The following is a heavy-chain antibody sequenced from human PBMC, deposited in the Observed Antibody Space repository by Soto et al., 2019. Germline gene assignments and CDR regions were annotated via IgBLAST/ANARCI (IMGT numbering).Heavy chain of an antibody. CDR1: GFTFSAYW. Sequence: PGGSLILSCAASGFTFSAYWMSWVRQAPGKGLEWVANIKQAGSEKYYVDSVNGRFIISRDDAKNSLFLQVNSLRVEDTAVYYCAREKRANGYFDYWGQGTLVTVSS. V-gene: IGHV3-7*01. CDR2: IKQAGSEK. CDR3: AREKRANGYFDY. D-gene: IGHD6-25*01. J-gene: IGHJ4*02.